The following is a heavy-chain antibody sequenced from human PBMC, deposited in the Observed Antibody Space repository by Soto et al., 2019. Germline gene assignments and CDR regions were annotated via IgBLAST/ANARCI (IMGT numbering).Heavy chain of an antibody. J-gene: IGHJ6*02. CDR2: IIPIFGTA. Sequence: ASVKVSCKASGGTFSSYAISWVRQAPGQGLEWMGGIIPIFGTANYAQKFQGRVTITADESTSTAYMELSSLRSEDTAVYYCAGLRPPGHDCSGGSCPLDTYYYYGMDVWGQGTTVTVSS. D-gene: IGHD2-15*01. CDR1: GGTFSSYA. V-gene: IGHV1-69*13. CDR3: AGLRPPGHDCSGGSCPLDTYYYYGMDV.